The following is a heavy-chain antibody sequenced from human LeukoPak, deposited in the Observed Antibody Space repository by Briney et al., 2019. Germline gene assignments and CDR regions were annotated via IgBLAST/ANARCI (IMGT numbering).Heavy chain of an antibody. V-gene: IGHV4-4*02. D-gene: IGHD2-15*01. CDR3: ARHSPGYCSGGSCYSGVYYYYMDV. CDR1: GGSISSSNW. CDR2: IYHSGST. J-gene: IGHJ6*03. Sequence: SETLSLTCAVSGGSISSSNWWSWVRQPPGKGLEWIGEIYHSGSTNYNPSLKSRVTISVDKSKNQFSLKLSSVTAADTAVYYCARHSPGYCSGGSCYSGVYYYYMDVWGKGTTVTISS.